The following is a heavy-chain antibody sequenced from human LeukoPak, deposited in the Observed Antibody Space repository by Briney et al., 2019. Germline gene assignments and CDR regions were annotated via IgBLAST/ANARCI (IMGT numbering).Heavy chain of an antibody. D-gene: IGHD3-10*01. CDR2: IYYSGST. V-gene: IGHV4-59*08. CDR3: ARVRSGSWLFDY. Sequence: SETLSLTCTVSGGSISSYYWSWIRQPPGKGLEWIGYIYYSGSTNYNPSLKSRVTISVDTSKNQFSLKLSSVTAADTAVYYCARVRSGSWLFDYWGQGTLVTVSS. CDR1: GGSISSYY. J-gene: IGHJ4*02.